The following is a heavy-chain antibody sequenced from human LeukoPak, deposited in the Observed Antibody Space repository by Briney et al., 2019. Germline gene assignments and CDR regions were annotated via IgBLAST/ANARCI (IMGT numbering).Heavy chain of an antibody. J-gene: IGHJ3*02. CDR1: GFTFDDYA. CDR2: ISWNSGSI. D-gene: IGHD3-22*01. V-gene: IGHV3-9*01. Sequence: GRSLRLSCAASGFTFDDYAVHWVRQAPGKGLEWVSGISWNSGSIGYADSVKGRFTISRDNAKNSLYLQMNSLRAEDTAVYYCATDLPDSSGYPRKAFDIWGQGTMVTVSS. CDR3: ATDLPDSSGYPRKAFDI.